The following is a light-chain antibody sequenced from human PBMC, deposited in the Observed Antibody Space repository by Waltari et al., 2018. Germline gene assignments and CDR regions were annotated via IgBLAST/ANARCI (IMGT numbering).Light chain of an antibody. CDR2: AAS. Sequence: DIQMTQSPSSLSASVGDRVTITCRASQNISNYLMWYQQEIGKAPKLLMYAASTLQSGVPSRFRGSRSGTDFTLTISSLQPEDFATYYCQQTYIIPLTFGGGTKVEIK. CDR3: QQTYIIPLT. J-gene: IGKJ4*01. V-gene: IGKV1-39*01. CDR1: QNISNY.